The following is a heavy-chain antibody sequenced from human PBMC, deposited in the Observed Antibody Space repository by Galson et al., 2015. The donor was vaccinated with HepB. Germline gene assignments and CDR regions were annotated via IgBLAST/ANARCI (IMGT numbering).Heavy chain of an antibody. CDR2: INPNSGDT. CDR1: GYTFTDYY. V-gene: IGHV1-2*02. Sequence: SVKVSCKASGYTFTDYYIHWVRQAPGQGLEWMGWINPNSGDTSSAQKFQDRVTMTRDTSISTAYMELSRLRSDDTAVYYCVTVGVPGTRAFDCWGQGTLVTVSS. D-gene: IGHD3-10*01. CDR3: VTVGVPGTRAFDC. J-gene: IGHJ4*02.